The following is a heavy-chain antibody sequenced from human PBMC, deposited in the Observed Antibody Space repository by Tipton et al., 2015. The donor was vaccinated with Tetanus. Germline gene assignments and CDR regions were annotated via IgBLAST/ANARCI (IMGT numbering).Heavy chain of an antibody. V-gene: IGHV3-23*01. Sequence: SLRLSCAASGFTFSSYAVSWVRQAPGKGLEWVSSLSGSGDSTYYVDPVRGRFTISRDNSKNTLYLQMNSLRAEDSAVYYCARRQVEGGAHFDHWGQGTLVTVSS. CDR2: LSGSGDST. D-gene: IGHD3-16*01. J-gene: IGHJ4*02. CDR3: ARRQVEGGAHFDH. CDR1: GFTFSSYA.